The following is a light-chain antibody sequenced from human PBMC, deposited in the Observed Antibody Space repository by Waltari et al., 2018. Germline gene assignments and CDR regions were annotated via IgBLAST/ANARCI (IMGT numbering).Light chain of an antibody. J-gene: IGKJ4*01. Sequence: EIVLTQSPGTLSLSPGEGATLSCRTSQPIRTTYLAWYQQKPGQAPTPLSYGASSRATGVPDRFTGSGSGTDFSLTISSLEAEDFATYYCQQYDISPRTFGGGTKVEIK. CDR1: QPIRTTY. V-gene: IGKV3-20*01. CDR3: QQYDISPRT. CDR2: GAS.